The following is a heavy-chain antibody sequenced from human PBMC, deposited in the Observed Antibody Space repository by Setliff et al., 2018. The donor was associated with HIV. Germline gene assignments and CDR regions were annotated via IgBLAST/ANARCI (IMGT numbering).Heavy chain of an antibody. CDR2: IDHSGNT. CDR1: GGSFSDYY. CDR3: ASGRGAKGGYDYFGS. V-gene: IGHV4-34*10. Sequence: SETLSLTCVVYGGSFSDYYWSWIRQPPGKGLEWIGEIDHSGNTTYNPSLKSRVTMSVDTTKNQFSLKLNTVTAADTALYYCASGRGAKGGYDYFGSWGQGTLVTVSS. J-gene: IGHJ4*02. D-gene: IGHD5-12*01.